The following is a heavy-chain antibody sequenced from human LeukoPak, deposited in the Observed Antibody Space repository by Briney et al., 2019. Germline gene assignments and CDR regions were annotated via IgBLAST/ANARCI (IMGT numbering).Heavy chain of an antibody. CDR1: GFTFRRYE. J-gene: IGHJ4*02. CDR2: IASSGSTI. CDR3: ARANYYDISGYDC. V-gene: IGHV3-48*03. Sequence: PGGSLRLSCAASGFTFRRYEMNWVRQAPGEGLEWVSYIASSGSTIYYADSVKGRFTISRDNAKNSLYLQMNSLRAEDTAVYYCARANYYDISGYDCWGQGTLVTVSS. D-gene: IGHD3-22*01.